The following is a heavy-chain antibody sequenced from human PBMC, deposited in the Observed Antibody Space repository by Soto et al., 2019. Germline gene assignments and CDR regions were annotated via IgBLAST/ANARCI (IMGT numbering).Heavy chain of an antibody. Sequence: QVQLVQSGAEVKKPGSSVKVSCKASGGTFSSYAISWVRQAPGQGLEWMGGIIPIFGTANYAQKFQGRVTITADESTSTAYMELSSLRSEDTAVYYCARYRAYYYGSGSYYTHYYYGMDVWGQGTTVTVSS. CDR3: ARYRAYYYGSGSYYTHYYYGMDV. CDR1: GGTFSSYA. D-gene: IGHD3-10*01. J-gene: IGHJ6*02. V-gene: IGHV1-69*01. CDR2: IIPIFGTA.